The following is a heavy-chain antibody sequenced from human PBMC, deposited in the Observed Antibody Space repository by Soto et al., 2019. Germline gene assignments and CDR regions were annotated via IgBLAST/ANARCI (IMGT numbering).Heavy chain of an antibody. CDR3: ARFDPIVVVPAATSIWFDP. J-gene: IGHJ5*02. CDR2: IIPIFGTA. CDR1: GGTFSSYA. D-gene: IGHD2-2*01. V-gene: IGHV1-69*13. Sequence: SVKVSCKASGGTFSSYAISWVRQAPGQGLEWMGGIIPIFGTANYAQKFQGRVTITADESTSTAYMELSSLRSEDTAVYYCARFDPIVVVPAATSIWFDPWGQGTLVTVS.